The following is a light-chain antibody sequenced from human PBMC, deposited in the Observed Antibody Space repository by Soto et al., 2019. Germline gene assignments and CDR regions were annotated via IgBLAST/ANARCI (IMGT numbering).Light chain of an antibody. CDR2: KVS. CDR1: QSLVHSDGYTY. CDR3: TQATHLPRT. J-gene: IGKJ1*01. V-gene: IGKV2-24*01. Sequence: DIVMTQTPLSSPVTLGQPASISCRSSQSLVHSDGYTYLSWLQQRPGQPPRLLMYKVSNRFSGVPDRFSGSGAGTDFTLKISRVEAEDVGVYYCTQATHLPRTFGQGTKVEIK.